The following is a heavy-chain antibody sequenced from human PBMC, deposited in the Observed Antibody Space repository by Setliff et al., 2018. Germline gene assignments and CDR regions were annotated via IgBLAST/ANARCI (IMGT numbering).Heavy chain of an antibody. CDR2: IYYSGST. J-gene: IGHJ5*02. D-gene: IGHD3-22*01. V-gene: IGHV4-39*07. Sequence: KTSETLSLTCTVSGGSISTSSYYWGWIRQPPGKGLEWIGSIYYSGSTYYNPSLKSRVTISVDTSKKQFSLKLSSVTAADTAVYYCASGPYNIYDRSGYGFTNRFDPWGQGILVTV. CDR3: ASGPYNIYDRSGYGFTNRFDP. CDR1: GGSISTSSYY.